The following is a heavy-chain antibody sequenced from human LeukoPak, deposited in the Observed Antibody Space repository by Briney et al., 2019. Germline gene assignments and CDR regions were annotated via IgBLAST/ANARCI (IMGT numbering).Heavy chain of an antibody. V-gene: IGHV3-23*01. J-gene: IGHJ4*02. CDR2: ISGSGGST. CDR3: AKYKQQLVRTNYFDY. Sequence: GGSLRLSCAASGFTFSSYAMSWVRPAPGKGLEWVSAISGSGGSTYYADSVKGRFTISRDNSKNTLYLQMNSLRAEDTAVYYCAKYKQQLVRTNYFDYWGQGTLVTVSS. D-gene: IGHD6-13*01. CDR1: GFTFSSYA.